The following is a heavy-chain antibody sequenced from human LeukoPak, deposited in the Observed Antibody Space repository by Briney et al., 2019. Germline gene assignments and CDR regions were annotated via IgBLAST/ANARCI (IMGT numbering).Heavy chain of an antibody. D-gene: IGHD5-12*01. Sequence: GASVKVSCKASGYTFTSYGISWVRQAPGQGLERMGWISAYNGNTNYAQKLQGRVTMTTDTSTSTAYMELRSLRSDDTAVYYCARLGEWLRFEYYFDYWGQGTLVTVSS. CDR1: GYTFTSYG. CDR2: ISAYNGNT. J-gene: IGHJ4*02. V-gene: IGHV1-18*01. CDR3: ARLGEWLRFEYYFDY.